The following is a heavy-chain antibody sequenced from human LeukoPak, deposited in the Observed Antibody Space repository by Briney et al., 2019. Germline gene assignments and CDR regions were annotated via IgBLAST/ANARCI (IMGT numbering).Heavy chain of an antibody. J-gene: IGHJ6*02. V-gene: IGHV3-23*01. Sequence: PGGSLRLSCAASGFTFSGYAMNWVRQAPGKGLEWVSTISGSGGNTYYADSVKGRFTISRDSSKNTLYLQMNSLRAEDTAVYYCAKDLDILTGLYYYYAMDVWGQGTTVTVSS. D-gene: IGHD3-9*01. CDR2: ISGSGGNT. CDR1: GFTFSGYA. CDR3: AKDLDILTGLYYYYAMDV.